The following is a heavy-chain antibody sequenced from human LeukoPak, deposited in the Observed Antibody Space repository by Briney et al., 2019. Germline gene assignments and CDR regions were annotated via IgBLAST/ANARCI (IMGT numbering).Heavy chain of an antibody. J-gene: IGHJ4*02. D-gene: IGHD1-26*01. V-gene: IGHV1-24*01. Sequence: GASVKVSCKVSGYTLTELSMHWVRQAPGKGLEWMGGFDPEDGETIYAQKFQGRVTMTEDTSTDTAYMELSSLRSEDTAVYYCATVVGATRGGFPLGYWGQGTLVTVSS. CDR3: ATVVGATRGGFPLGY. CDR1: GYTLTELS. CDR2: FDPEDGET.